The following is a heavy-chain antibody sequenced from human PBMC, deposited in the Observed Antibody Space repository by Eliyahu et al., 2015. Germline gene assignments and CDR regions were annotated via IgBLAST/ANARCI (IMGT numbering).Heavy chain of an antibody. J-gene: IGHJ4*02. CDR2: INXXSGXT. D-gene: IGHD3-3*01. V-gene: IGHV1-2*02. CDR1: GYTFTGXY. Sequence: QVQLVQSGAELKKPGASVKVSCKASGYTFTGXYMPWVRQAPGQGLEXMGWINXXSGXTNYAQKFQGRVTMTRDTSINXAYMELSRLRSDDTAVYYCARTRSYDFWTGYYFWGQGTLVTVSS. CDR3: ARTRSYDFWTGYYF.